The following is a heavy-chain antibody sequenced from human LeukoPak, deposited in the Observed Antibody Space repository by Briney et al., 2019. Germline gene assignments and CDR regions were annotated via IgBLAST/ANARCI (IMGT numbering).Heavy chain of an antibody. Sequence: GGSPRLSCVASGFTFTSYWMSWVRQAPGKGLEWVANIKQDGSEKYYLDSLEGRFTISRDNAKNSVYLQINRLRAEDTAVYYCARRGTIAVPVFWFDPWGQGTLVIVSS. J-gene: IGHJ5*02. CDR2: IKQDGSEK. D-gene: IGHD6-19*01. V-gene: IGHV3-7*01. CDR3: ARRGTIAVPVFWFDP. CDR1: GFTFTSYW.